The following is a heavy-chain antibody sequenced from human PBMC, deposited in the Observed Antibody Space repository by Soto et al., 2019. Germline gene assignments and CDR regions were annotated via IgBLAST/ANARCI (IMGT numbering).Heavy chain of an antibody. D-gene: IGHD2-8*02. CDR2: ISYDGSNK. CDR3: AKSRVGFCTGGNCYLAY. Sequence: LRLSCAASGFTFSSYGMHWVRQAPGKGLEWVAVISYDGSNKYYADSVKGRFTISRDNSQNTLYLQMNSLRVEDTAVYYCAKSRVGFCTGGNCYLAYWGQGTLVTVSS. V-gene: IGHV3-30*18. CDR1: GFTFSSYG. J-gene: IGHJ4*02.